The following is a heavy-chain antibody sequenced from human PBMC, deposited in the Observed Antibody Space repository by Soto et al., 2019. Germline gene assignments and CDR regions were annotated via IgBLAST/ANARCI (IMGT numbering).Heavy chain of an antibody. D-gene: IGHD2-15*01. CDR1: GGSISSGGFY. V-gene: IGHV4-31*03. J-gene: IGHJ5*02. Sequence: QVQLQESGPGLVKPSQTLSLTCTVSGGSISSGGFYWSWIRQHPGRGLEWIGYIFDSGSIYYNPSLKSRLSISIDTSKNQFSVRVESVTAADTAVYYCARGEGVAASSRWLDPWGPGTLVTVSS. CDR2: IFDSGSI. CDR3: ARGEGVAASSRWLDP.